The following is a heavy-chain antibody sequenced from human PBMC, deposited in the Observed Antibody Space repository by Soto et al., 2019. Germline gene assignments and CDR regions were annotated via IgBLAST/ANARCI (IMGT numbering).Heavy chain of an antibody. J-gene: IGHJ4*02. D-gene: IGHD1-26*01. CDR3: ARTVGAAYYFGF. CDR1: GDSMTKYY. Sequence: KPSETLSLTCTVSGDSMTKYYWSWIRQSAGKGLEWIGRIYTSGSTNYNPSLKSRVTMSIDTSNKHFSLSLKSVTAADTAVYYCARTVGAAYYFGFWGQGALVTSPQ. V-gene: IGHV4-4*07. CDR2: IYTSGST.